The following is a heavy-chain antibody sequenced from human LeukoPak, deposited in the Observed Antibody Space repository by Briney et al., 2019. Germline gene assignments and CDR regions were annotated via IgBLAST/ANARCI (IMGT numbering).Heavy chain of an antibody. J-gene: IGHJ6*02. D-gene: IGHD3-10*01. V-gene: IGHV5-51*01. Sequence: GESLKISCKGSGYSFTNYWIGWVRQMPGKGLEWMGIIYPGDSDTRYSPSFQGQVTISADKSISTAYLQWSSLQASDTAMYYCARHHHITMVREGYYYYYGMDVWGQGTTVTVSS. CDR1: GYSFTNYW. CDR3: ARHHHITMVREGYYYYYGMDV. CDR2: IYPGDSDT.